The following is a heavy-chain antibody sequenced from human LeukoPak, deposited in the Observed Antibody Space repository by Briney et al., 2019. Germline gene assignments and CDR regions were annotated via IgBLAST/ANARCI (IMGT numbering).Heavy chain of an antibody. CDR2: ISGSGGST. D-gene: IGHD6-6*01. CDR3: AKCPGRSLIAAHPFDY. Sequence: GSLRLSCAASGFTFSSYAMSWVRQAPGKGLEWVSAISGSGGSTYYADSVKGRFTISRDNSKNTLYLQMNSLRAEDTAVYYCAKCPGRSLIAAHPFDYWGQGTLVTVSS. J-gene: IGHJ4*02. CDR1: GFTFSSYA. V-gene: IGHV3-23*01.